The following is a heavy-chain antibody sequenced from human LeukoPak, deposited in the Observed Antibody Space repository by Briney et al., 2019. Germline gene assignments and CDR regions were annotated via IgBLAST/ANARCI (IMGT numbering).Heavy chain of an antibody. J-gene: IGHJ5*02. Sequence: GGSLRLSCAASGFTFSSYGMHWVRQAPGKGLEWVAFIRYDGSNKYYADSVKGRFTISRDNSKNTLYLQMNSLRAEDTAVYYCAKEARIAARPRNWFDPWGQGTLVTVSS. CDR1: GFTFSSYG. CDR2: IRYDGSNK. D-gene: IGHD6-6*01. CDR3: AKEARIAARPRNWFDP. V-gene: IGHV3-30*02.